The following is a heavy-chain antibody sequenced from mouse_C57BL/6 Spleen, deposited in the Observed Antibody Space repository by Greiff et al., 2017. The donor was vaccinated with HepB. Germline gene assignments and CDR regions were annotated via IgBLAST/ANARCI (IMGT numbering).Heavy chain of an antibody. J-gene: IGHJ1*03. D-gene: IGHD1-1*01. CDR2: IYPGDGDT. V-gene: IGHV1-82*01. CDR1: GYAFSSSW. Sequence: VQLQQSGPELVKPGASVKISCKASGYAFSSSWMNWVKQRPGKGLEWIGRIYPGDGDTNYNGKFKGKATLTADKSSSTAYMQLSSLTSADSAVYFCARATYGSSYHWYFDVWGTGTTVTVSS. CDR3: ARATYGSSYHWYFDV.